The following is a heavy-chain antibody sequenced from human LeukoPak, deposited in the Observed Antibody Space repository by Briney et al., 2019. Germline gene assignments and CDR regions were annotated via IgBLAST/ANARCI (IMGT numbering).Heavy chain of an antibody. J-gene: IGHJ4*02. CDR1: GGSISSYY. D-gene: IGHD3-22*01. CDR2: IYTSVTT. Sequence: PSETLSLTCTASGGSISSYYWSWIRQPAGKGLEWIGRIYTSVTTNYNPSLKSRVTMSVDPSKNQFSLKLTSVTAAETAVYCCARGRYYYDTSGYLIFDYWGQGTLVTVSS. CDR3: ARGRYYYDTSGYLIFDY. V-gene: IGHV4-4*07.